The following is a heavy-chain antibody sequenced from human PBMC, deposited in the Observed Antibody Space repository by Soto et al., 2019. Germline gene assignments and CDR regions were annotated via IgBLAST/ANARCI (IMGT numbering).Heavy chain of an antibody. CDR3: ARDRYGSSWTDY. Sequence: GMSLRVSCAASGFTFSSYSMNWVRQAPGKGLEWVSSISSSSSYIYYADSVKGRFTISRDNAKNSLYLQMNSLRAEDTAVYYCARDRYGSSWTDYWGQGTLVTASS. D-gene: IGHD6-13*01. CDR2: ISSSSSYI. J-gene: IGHJ4*02. CDR1: GFTFSSYS. V-gene: IGHV3-21*01.